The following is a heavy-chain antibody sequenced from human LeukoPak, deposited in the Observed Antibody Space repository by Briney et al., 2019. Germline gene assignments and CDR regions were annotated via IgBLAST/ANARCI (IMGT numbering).Heavy chain of an antibody. CDR3: AKDHGSVDFWSGALAFDI. V-gene: IGHV3-30*02. J-gene: IGHJ3*02. CDR1: GFTFSSYG. CDR2: IRYDGSNK. D-gene: IGHD3-3*01. Sequence: QSGGSLRLSCAASGFTFSSYGMHWVRQAPGKGLEWVAFIRYDGSNKYYADSVKGRFTISRDNSKNTLYLQMNSLRAEDTAVYYCAKDHGSVDFWSGALAFDIWGQGTMVTVSS.